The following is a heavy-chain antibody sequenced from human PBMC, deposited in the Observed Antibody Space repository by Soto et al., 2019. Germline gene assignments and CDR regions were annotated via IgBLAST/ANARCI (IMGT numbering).Heavy chain of an antibody. J-gene: IGHJ4*02. V-gene: IGHV1-69*02. Sequence: QVQLVQSGAEVKKPGSSVKVSCKASGGTFSSYTISWVRQAPGQGLEWMGRIIPILGIANYAQKFQGRVTITADKPTSTAYMELSSLRSEDTAVYYCARSWGAGGTFDYWGQGTLVTVSS. D-gene: IGHD3-16*01. CDR1: GGTFSSYT. CDR3: ARSWGAGGTFDY. CDR2: IIPILGIA.